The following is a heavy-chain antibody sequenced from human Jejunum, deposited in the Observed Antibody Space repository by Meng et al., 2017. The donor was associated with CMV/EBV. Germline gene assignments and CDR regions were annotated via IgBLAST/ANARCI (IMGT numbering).Heavy chain of an antibody. CDR2: LNTNTGNP. D-gene: IGHD3-22*01. V-gene: IGHV7-4-1*02. J-gene: IGHJ4*02. CDR1: GSTVPTPH. CDR3: ARDGLNERYFDY. Sequence: CLASGSTVPTPHWIWVRQAPGQGPEWMGWLNTNTGNPTSARDFTGRFVFSLDTSVSTAYLQISSLKAEDTAVYYCARDGLNERYFDYWGQGTLVTVSS.